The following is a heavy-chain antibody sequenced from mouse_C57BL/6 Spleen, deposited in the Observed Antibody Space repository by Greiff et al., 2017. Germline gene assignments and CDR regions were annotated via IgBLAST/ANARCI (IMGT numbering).Heavy chain of an antibody. J-gene: IGHJ2*01. CDR3: ARQKDKGNRYCDY. D-gene: IGHD2-1*01. CDR1: GYTFTEYT. V-gene: IGHV1-62-2*01. Sequence: QVQLQQSGAELVKPGASVKLSCKASGYTFTEYTIYWVKQRSGQGLEWIGWFYPGSGSIKYNEKFKDKATLTADKSYSTSYMELSRLTSEDSAVYIWARQKDKGNRYCDYWGQGTTLTVSS. CDR2: FYPGSGSI.